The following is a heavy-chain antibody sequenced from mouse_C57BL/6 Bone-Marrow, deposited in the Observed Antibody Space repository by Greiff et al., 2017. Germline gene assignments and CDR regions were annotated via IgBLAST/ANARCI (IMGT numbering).Heavy chain of an antibody. CDR1: GYSFTDYN. J-gene: IGHJ4*01. D-gene: IGHD2-4*01. V-gene: IGHV1-39*01. CDR3: ARCYDYDYAMDY. CDR2: IYPNCGTT. Sequence: EVQLQQSGPELVKPGASVKISCKASGYSFTDYNMNWVKQSTGKSLEWIGVIYPNCGTTSYNQKFKGKATLTVDQSSSTAYMQLNSLTSEDSAVYDCARCYDYDYAMDYWGQGTSVTVSA.